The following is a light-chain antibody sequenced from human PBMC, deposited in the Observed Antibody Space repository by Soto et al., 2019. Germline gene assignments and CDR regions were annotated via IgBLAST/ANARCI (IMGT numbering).Light chain of an antibody. CDR3: QQRSNWPRT. V-gene: IGKV3-11*01. J-gene: IGKJ1*01. CDR2: EAS. Sequence: EIVLTQSPATLSLSPGERATISCRASQSVSSYLAWYQQKPGQAPRLLIYEASSRATGIPARFSGGGSGTDFTLTISRLEPEDFAVYYCQQRSNWPRTFGQGTKVEIK. CDR1: QSVSSY.